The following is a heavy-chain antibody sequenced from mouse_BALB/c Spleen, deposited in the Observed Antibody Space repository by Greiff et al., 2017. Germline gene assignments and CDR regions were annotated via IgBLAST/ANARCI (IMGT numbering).Heavy chain of an antibody. CDR1: GYTFTSYW. V-gene: IGHV1-7*01. J-gene: IGHJ2*01. Sequence: VKLMESGAELAKPGASVKMSCKASGYTFTSYWMHWVKQRPGQGLEWIGYINPSTGYTEYNQKFKDKATLTADKSSSTAYMQLSSLTSEDSAVYYCARYYYDYDEEDFDYWGQGTTLTVSS. D-gene: IGHD2-4*01. CDR2: INPSTGYT. CDR3: ARYYYDYDEEDFDY.